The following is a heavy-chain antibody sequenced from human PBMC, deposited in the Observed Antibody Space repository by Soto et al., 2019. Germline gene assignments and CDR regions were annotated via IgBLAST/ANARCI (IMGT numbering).Heavy chain of an antibody. CDR2: ISWSSGSI. D-gene: IGHD5-18*01. V-gene: IGHV3-9*01. Sequence: GGSLRLSCAASGFTFDDYAMHWVRQAPGKGLEWVSGISWSSGSIAYADSVKGRFTVSRDNAKNSLYLQMKSLRTEDTALYYCAKDRRGYSYGYLDYWGQGTPVTVSS. J-gene: IGHJ4*02. CDR3: AKDRRGYSYGYLDY. CDR1: GFTFDDYA.